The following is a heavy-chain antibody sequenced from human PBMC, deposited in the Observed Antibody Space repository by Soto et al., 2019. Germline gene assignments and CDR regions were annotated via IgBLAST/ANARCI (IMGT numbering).Heavy chain of an antibody. D-gene: IGHD6-19*01. CDR1: GGSFSGYY. Sequence: PSETLSLTCAVYGGSFSGYYWSWIRQPPGKGLGWIGEINHSGSTNYNPSLKSRVTISVDTSKNQFSLKLSSVTAADTAVYYCARGGQWLVRDAFDIWGQGTMVTVSS. V-gene: IGHV4-34*01. J-gene: IGHJ3*02. CDR2: INHSGST. CDR3: ARGGQWLVRDAFDI.